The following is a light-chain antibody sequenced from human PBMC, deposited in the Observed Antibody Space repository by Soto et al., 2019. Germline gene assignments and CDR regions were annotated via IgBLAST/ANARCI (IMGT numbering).Light chain of an antibody. CDR3: CSYAVNSLGDV. V-gene: IGLV2-23*02. CDR1: SNDVGSYNL. CDR2: EVN. J-gene: IGLJ1*01. Sequence: QSALTQPASVSGSPGQSITISCTGTSNDVGSYNLVSWYQQLPGKAPKLLIYEVNKRPSGVSNRFSGSKSGNTASLTISGLQAEVEFDYYCCSYAVNSLGDVFGTGPKVTVL.